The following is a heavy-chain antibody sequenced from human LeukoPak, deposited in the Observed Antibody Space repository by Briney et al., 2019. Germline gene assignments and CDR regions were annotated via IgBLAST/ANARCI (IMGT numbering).Heavy chain of an antibody. D-gene: IGHD6-13*01. CDR3: ARGGAAAGYYYYYYGMDV. CDR2: INHSGST. J-gene: IGHJ6*02. V-gene: IGHV4-34*01. Sequence: SETLSLTCAVYGGSFSGYYWSRIRQPPGKGLEWIGEINHSGSTNYNPSLKSRVTISVDTSKNQFSLKLSSVTAADTAVYYCARGGAAAGYYYYYYGMDVWGQGTTVTVSS. CDR1: GGSFSGYY.